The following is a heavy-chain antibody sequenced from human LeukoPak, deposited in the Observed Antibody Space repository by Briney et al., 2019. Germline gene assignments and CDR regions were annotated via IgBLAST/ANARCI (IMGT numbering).Heavy chain of an antibody. CDR2: FDPEDGET. V-gene: IGHV1-24*01. CDR3: AREAYYDFWSGYYSPSSHYYYYYGMDV. CDR1: GYTLTELS. Sequence: LGASVKVSCKVSGYTLTELSMHWVRQAPGKGLEWMGGFDPEDGETIYAQKFQGRVTMTEDTSTDTAYMELRSLRSDDTAVYYCAREAYYDFWSGYYSPSSHYYYYYGMDVWGQGTTVTVSS. J-gene: IGHJ6*02. D-gene: IGHD3-3*01.